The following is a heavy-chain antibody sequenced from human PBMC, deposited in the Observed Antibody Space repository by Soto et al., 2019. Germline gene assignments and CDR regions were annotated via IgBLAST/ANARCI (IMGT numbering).Heavy chain of an antibody. J-gene: IGHJ5*02. Sequence: ASVKVSCKASGYTFTSYDINWVRQATGQGLEWMGWMNPNSGNTGYAQKFQGRVTMTRNTSISTAYMELSSLRSEDTAVYYCARDVDSSSSGYNWFDPWGQGTLVTVSS. CDR2: MNPNSGNT. V-gene: IGHV1-8*01. CDR3: ARDVDSSSSGYNWFDP. CDR1: GYTFTSYD. D-gene: IGHD6-6*01.